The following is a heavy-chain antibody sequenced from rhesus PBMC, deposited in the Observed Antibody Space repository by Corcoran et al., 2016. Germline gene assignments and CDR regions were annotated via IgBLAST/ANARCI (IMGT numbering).Heavy chain of an antibody. D-gene: IGHD1-44*01. J-gene: IGHJ4*01. CDR3: AIRGSTSLFDY. V-gene: IGHV3S5*01. CDR1: GFTFSYYD. Sequence: EVQLVETGGGLVQPGGSLKLSCAASGFTFSYYDINWVRQAPGKGLEWVSYISNSGGSTYYADSVKGRFTISRDNSKNTLSLQRNSLRAEDTAVYYCAIRGSTSLFDYWGQGVLVTVSS. CDR2: ISNSGGST.